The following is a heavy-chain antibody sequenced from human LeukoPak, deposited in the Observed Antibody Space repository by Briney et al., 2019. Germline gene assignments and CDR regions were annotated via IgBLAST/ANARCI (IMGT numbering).Heavy chain of an antibody. Sequence: GGSLRLSCAASGFTFSSYAMSWVRQAPGKGLEWVSGINWNGGSTGYADSVKGRFTISRDNAKNSLYLQMNSLRAEDTALYYCARLGSGYYVDYYYYMDVWGKGTTVTVSS. CDR2: INWNGGST. J-gene: IGHJ6*03. CDR1: GFTFSSYA. V-gene: IGHV3-20*04. CDR3: ARLGSGYYVDYYYYMDV. D-gene: IGHD3-22*01.